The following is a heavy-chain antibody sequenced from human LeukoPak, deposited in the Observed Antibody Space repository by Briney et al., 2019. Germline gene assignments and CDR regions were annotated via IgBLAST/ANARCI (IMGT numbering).Heavy chain of an antibody. CDR2: INPNSGGT. CDR3: ARAGWELLTSDAFDI. V-gene: IGHV1-2*02. D-gene: IGHD1-26*01. CDR1: GYTFTGYY. Sequence: ASVKVSCKASGYTFTGYYMRWVRQAPGQGLEWMGWINPNSGGTNYAQKFQGRVTMTRDTSISTAYMELSRLRSDDTAVYYCARAGWELLTSDAFDIWGQGTMVTVSS. J-gene: IGHJ3*02.